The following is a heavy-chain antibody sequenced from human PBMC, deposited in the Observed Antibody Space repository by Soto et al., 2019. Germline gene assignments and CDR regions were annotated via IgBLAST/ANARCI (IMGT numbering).Heavy chain of an antibody. V-gene: IGHV6-1*01. CDR3: ARVDVDITIIGVVIMRDWYDP. Sequence: PSQTLSLTCAISGDSVSSNSAAWNWIRQSPSRGLEWLGRTYYRSKWYNDYAVSVKSRITINPDTSKNQFSLQLNSVTPEDTAVYYCARVDVDITIIGVVIMRDWYDPWGQGTLVTVSS. D-gene: IGHD3-3*01. CDR2: TYYRSKWYN. J-gene: IGHJ5*02. CDR1: GDSVSSNSAA.